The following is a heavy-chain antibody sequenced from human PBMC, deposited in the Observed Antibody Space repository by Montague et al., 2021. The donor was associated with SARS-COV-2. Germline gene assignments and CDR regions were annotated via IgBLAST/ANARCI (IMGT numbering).Heavy chain of an antibody. D-gene: IGHD6-13*01. CDR3: ARHWGISAADN. CDR1: GGSITDRTYY. CDR2: INYSGTT. Sequence: SETLSFTCSVSGGSITDRTYYWGCIRQSPGKGLEWIVAINYSGTTYYNPSLKSRVTISLDTAKNQFSLKMTSVTAADTAVYYCARHWGISAADNWGQGTLVTVSS. V-gene: IGHV4-39*01. J-gene: IGHJ4*02.